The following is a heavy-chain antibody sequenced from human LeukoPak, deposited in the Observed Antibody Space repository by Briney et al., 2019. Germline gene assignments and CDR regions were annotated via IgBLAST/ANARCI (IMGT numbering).Heavy chain of an antibody. CDR1: GFTDSNNY. CDR3: ASSRQEIWFGESYYFDY. CDR2: IYSGGNT. D-gene: IGHD3-10*01. V-gene: IGHV3-53*01. Sequence: GGSLRLSCAVAGFTDSNNYMSWVRQAPGKGLEWVSVIYSGGNTYYADSVKGRFTISRDNSKNTLYLQMNSLRAEDTAVYYCASSRQEIWFGESYYFDYWGQGTLVTVSS. J-gene: IGHJ4*02.